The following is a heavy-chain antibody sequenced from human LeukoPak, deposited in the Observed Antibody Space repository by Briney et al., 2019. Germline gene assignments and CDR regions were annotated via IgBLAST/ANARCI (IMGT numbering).Heavy chain of an antibody. CDR1: GFTFRTYA. D-gene: IGHD5-24*01. CDR2: TSGSGNGT. Sequence: PGGSLRLSCTASGFTFRTYAMSWVRQAPGKGLEWLSGTSGSGNGTYYADSVKGRFIISRDNSKNMVYLQMNSLTVEDTATYYCAKRTMSAFDSWGQGTLLIVSS. V-gene: IGHV3-23*01. CDR3: AKRTMSAFDS. J-gene: IGHJ4*02.